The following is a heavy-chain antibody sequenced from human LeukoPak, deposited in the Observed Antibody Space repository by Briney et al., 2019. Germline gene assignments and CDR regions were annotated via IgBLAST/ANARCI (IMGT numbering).Heavy chain of an antibody. CDR3: AKEGLQFFYYYMDV. D-gene: IGHD5-24*01. Sequence: GGSLRLSCVASGLTFSTYAMSWVRQAPGKGLYWVSTISGSGSSTYYSDSVKGRFTISRDNSKNTLYLQMNSLRADDTAVYYCAKEGLQFFYYYMDVWGKETTDTVSS. CDR2: ISGSGSST. CDR1: GLTFSTYA. J-gene: IGHJ6*03. V-gene: IGHV3-23*01.